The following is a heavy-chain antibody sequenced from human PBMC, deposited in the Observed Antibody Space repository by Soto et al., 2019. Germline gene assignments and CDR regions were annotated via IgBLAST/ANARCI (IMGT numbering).Heavy chain of an antibody. CDR3: ARDAGSGWYWDY. CDR1: GGSISSHY. D-gene: IGHD6-19*01. CDR2: MYDSGST. Sequence: QVQLQESGPGLVKPSETLSLTCTVSGGSISSHYWSWIRQPPGKGLEWIGYMYDSGSTNYNPSLRSRGTIPVDTSKNQFALNLSSVTAADTAVDYCARDAGSGWYWDYWGQGTLVTVSS. V-gene: IGHV4-59*11. J-gene: IGHJ4*02.